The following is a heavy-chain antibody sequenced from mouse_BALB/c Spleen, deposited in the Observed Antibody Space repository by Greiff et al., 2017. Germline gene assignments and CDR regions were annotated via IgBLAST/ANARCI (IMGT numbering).Heavy chain of an antibody. D-gene: IGHD1-1*01. CDR1: GFTFSDYG. CDR2: ISNLAYSI. CDR3: ARDNYGGAMDY. Sequence: EVHLVESGGGLVQPGGSRKLSCAASGFTFSDYGMAWVRQAPGKGPEWVAFISNLAYSIYYADTVTGRFTISRENAKNTLYLEMSSLRSEDTAMYYCARDNYGGAMDYWGQGTSVTVSS. V-gene: IGHV5-15*02. J-gene: IGHJ4*01.